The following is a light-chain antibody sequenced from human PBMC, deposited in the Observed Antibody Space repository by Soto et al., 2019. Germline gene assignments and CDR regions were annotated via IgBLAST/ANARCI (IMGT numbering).Light chain of an antibody. V-gene: IGKV3-20*01. CDR2: GAS. Sequence: EIVLTQSPGTLSLSPGERVTLSCRASQSVSSSFLAWYQQKPGQAPRLLISGASSRAAGIPDRFSGSGSETDFTLTISRLEPEDFAVYYCQQSATSPFTFGPGTKVDIK. CDR1: QSVSSSF. J-gene: IGKJ3*01. CDR3: QQSATSPFT.